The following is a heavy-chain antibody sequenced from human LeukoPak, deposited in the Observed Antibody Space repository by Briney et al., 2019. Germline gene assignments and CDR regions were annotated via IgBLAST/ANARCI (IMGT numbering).Heavy chain of an antibody. V-gene: IGHV4-39*07. J-gene: IGHJ5*02. CDR2: IYYSGST. D-gene: IGHD3-9*01. Sequence: SETLSLTCTVSGVSISSSSYYWGWIRQPPGKGLEWIGSIYYSGSTYYNPSLKSRVTISVDTSKNQFSLKLSSVTAADTAVYYCAREGILTGYYPYNWFDPWGQGTLVTVSS. CDR1: GVSISSSSYY. CDR3: AREGILTGYYPYNWFDP.